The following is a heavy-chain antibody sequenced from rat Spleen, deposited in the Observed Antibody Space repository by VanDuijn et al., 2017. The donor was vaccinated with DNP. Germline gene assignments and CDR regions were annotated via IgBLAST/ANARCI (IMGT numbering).Heavy chain of an antibody. CDR1: GFSLTSES. Sequence: QVQLKESGPGLVQPSQTLSLTCTVSGFSLTSESVSWVRQPTGKGLEWMGVIWTGGSTDYNSALKSRLSISRDTSKSQVFLKMNSLQTEDIATYYCARGDWAHWGQGVMVTVSS. V-gene: IGHV2-30*01. CDR3: ARGDWAH. CDR2: IWTGGST. J-gene: IGHJ2*01. D-gene: IGHD4-6*01.